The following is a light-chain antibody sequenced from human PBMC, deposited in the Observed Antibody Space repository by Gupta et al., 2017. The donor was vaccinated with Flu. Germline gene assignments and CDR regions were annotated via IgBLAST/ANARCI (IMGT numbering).Light chain of an antibody. CDR2: AAS. J-gene: IGKJ2*01. CDR1: QSISIY. CDR3: QQSYSTMYT. Sequence: DLQMNQSPSSLSASVGDRVTITCRASQSISIYLNWYQQKPGKAPKFLIYAASSLQSGVPSRFSGSGSGTDFTLTISNLQPEDFATYYCQQSYSTMYTFGQGTKLEIK. V-gene: IGKV1-39*01.